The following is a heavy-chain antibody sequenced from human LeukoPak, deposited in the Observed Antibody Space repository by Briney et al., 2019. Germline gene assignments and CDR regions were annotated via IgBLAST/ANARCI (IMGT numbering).Heavy chain of an antibody. Sequence: PGGSLRLSCAASLFTFSTYWMSWVRQAPGKGLEWVANINQDGSERYLVDSMKGRFTISRDNAKNSLYLQMNSLRAEDTAVYYCARVVAARSFYFDYWGQGTLVSVSS. V-gene: IGHV3-7*01. CDR2: INQDGSER. J-gene: IGHJ4*02. D-gene: IGHD2-15*01. CDR3: ARVVAARSFYFDY. CDR1: LFTFSTYW.